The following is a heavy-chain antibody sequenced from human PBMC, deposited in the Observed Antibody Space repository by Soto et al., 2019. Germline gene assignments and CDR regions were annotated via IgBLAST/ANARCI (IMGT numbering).Heavy chain of an antibody. CDR2: IYYSGST. J-gene: IGHJ5*02. V-gene: IGHV4-39*01. Sequence: SETLSLTCTVSGGSISSSSYYFCCIRQPPGKGLEWIGSIYYSGSTYYNPSLKSRVTISVDTSKNQFSLKLSSVTAADTAVYYCARTPIAAAGTRWFDPWGQGTLVTVSS. CDR1: GGSISSSSYY. CDR3: ARTPIAAAGTRWFDP. D-gene: IGHD6-13*01.